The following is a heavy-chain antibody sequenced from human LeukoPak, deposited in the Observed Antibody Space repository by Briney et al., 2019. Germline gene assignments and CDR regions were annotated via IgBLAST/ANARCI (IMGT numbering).Heavy chain of an antibody. J-gene: IGHJ4*02. D-gene: IGHD2-2*02. CDR1: GGSVSSGSYY. CDR3: AREYCSSTSCYTWGRPYFDY. Sequence: SETLSLTCTVSGGSVSSGSYYWSWLRQPPGKGLEWIGYIYYSGSTNYNPSLKSRVTISVDTSKNQFSLKLSSVTAADTAVYYCAREYCSSTSCYTWGRPYFDYWGQGTLVTVSS. CDR2: IYYSGST. V-gene: IGHV4-61*01.